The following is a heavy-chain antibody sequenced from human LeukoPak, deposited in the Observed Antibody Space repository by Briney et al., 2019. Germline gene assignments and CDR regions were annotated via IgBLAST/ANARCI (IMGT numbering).Heavy chain of an antibody. CDR3: AKRDDSSGYYLRYFDY. J-gene: IGHJ4*02. V-gene: IGHV3-23*01. Sequence: GGSLRLSCAASGFTFSSYAMSWVRQAPGKGLEWVSAISGSGGSTYFADSVKGRFTISRDNSKNTLYLQVNSLRAEDTAVYYCAKRDDSSGYYLRYFDYWGQGTLVTVSS. D-gene: IGHD3-22*01. CDR1: GFTFSSYA. CDR2: ISGSGGST.